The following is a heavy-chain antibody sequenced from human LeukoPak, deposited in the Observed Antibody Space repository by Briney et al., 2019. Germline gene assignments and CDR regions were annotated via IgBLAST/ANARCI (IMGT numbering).Heavy chain of an antibody. CDR3: ARVYGDHYGSGVIDY. Sequence: ASVKVSCKASGYTFTDYYMHWVRQAPGQGLEWMGWINPNSGGTNYAQKFQGRVTMTRDTSISTAYMELSRLRSDDTAVYYCARVYGDHYGSGVIDYWGQGALVTISS. J-gene: IGHJ4*02. CDR1: GYTFTDYY. V-gene: IGHV1-2*02. D-gene: IGHD3-10*01. CDR2: INPNSGGT.